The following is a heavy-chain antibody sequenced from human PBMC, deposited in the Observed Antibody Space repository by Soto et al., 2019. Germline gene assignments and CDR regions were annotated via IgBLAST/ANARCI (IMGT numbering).Heavy chain of an antibody. CDR2: ISAYNGNT. V-gene: IGHV1-18*01. CDR1: GYTFTSYG. J-gene: IGHJ6*02. D-gene: IGHD3-3*01. CDR3: ARVDLEWLLSRYYYYGMDV. Sequence: ASVKVSCKASGYTFTSYGISWVRQAPGQGLEGMGWISAYNGNTNYAQKLQGRVTMTTDTSTSTAYMELRSLRSDDTAVYYCARVDLEWLLSRYYYYGMDVWGQGTTVTVSS.